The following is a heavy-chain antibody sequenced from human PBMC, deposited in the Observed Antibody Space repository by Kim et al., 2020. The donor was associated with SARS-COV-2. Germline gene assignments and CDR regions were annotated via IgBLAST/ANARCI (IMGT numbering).Heavy chain of an antibody. V-gene: IGHV1-2*02. D-gene: IGHD2-2*01. J-gene: IGHJ5*02. CDR1: GYTFTAFY. CDR2: INPNTGDT. CDR3: ARDPALPAALSEGYADL. Sequence: ASVKVSCKASGYTFTAFYVHWIRQAPGQGLEWMGWINPNTGDTDFAPNFQDRVSLSRDTAVNAAYMEINGLTSDDTAVYYCARDPALPAALSEGYADLWG.